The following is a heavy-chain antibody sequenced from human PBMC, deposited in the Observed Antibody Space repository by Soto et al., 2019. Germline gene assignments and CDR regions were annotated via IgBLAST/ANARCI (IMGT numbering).Heavy chain of an antibody. Sequence: ASVKVSCKPSGDTFATFGISWVRQAPGQGLEWMGWIIVYNGNTKYAQKLQGRVTMTRDTSTSTVYMELSSLRSEDTAVYYCAGIAAAAPSYYYYYYGMDVWGQGTTVTVSS. CDR2: IIVYNGNT. CDR3: AGIAAAAPSYYYYYYGMDV. CDR1: GDTFATFG. J-gene: IGHJ6*02. D-gene: IGHD6-13*01. V-gene: IGHV1-18*01.